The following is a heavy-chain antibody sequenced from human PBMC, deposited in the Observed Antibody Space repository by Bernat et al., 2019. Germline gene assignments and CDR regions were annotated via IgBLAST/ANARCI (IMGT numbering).Heavy chain of an antibody. Sequence: QVQLVESGGGLVKPGGSLRLSCAASGFSFSDYYMTWVRQAQGQGLEWISYISSSSRYTNYAHSVKGRFTISRDNAKNSLFLQMNSLIAEDTAVYYCERARKECSSATCRETNLFDTWGQRALVEVSS. D-gene: IGHD2-2*01. V-gene: IGHV3-11*06. CDR1: GFSFSDYY. J-gene: IGHJ5*02. CDR3: ERARKECSSATCRETNLFDT. CDR2: ISSSSRYT.